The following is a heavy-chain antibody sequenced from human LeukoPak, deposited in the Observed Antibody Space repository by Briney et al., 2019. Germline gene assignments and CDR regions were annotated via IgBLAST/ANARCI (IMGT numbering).Heavy chain of an antibody. CDR3: ARGPKGDSSSWYRMDV. Sequence: GGSLRLSCAASGFTVSSNYMSWVRQAPGKGLGWVSVIYSGGSTYYADSVKGRFTISRDNSKNTLYLQMNSLRAEDTAVYYCARGPKGDSSSWYRMDVWGKGTTVTVSS. D-gene: IGHD6-13*01. J-gene: IGHJ6*04. CDR2: IYSGGST. CDR1: GFTVSSNY. V-gene: IGHV3-53*01.